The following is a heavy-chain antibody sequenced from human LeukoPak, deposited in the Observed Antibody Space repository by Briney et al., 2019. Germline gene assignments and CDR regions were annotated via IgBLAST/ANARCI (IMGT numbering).Heavy chain of an antibody. J-gene: IGHJ4*02. CDR2: ISSSSSYI. Sequence: GGSLRLSCAASGFTFSSYSMNWVRRAPGKGLEWVSSISSSSSYIYYEDSVKGRFTISRDNAKNSLYLQMNSLRAEDTAVYYCARADRSGTYNFDYWGQGTLVTVSS. CDR3: ARADRSGTYNFDY. D-gene: IGHD1-26*01. CDR1: GFTFSSYS. V-gene: IGHV3-21*01.